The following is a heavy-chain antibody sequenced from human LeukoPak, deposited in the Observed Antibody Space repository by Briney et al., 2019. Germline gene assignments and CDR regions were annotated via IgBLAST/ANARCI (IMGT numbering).Heavy chain of an antibody. D-gene: IGHD6-13*01. J-gene: IGHJ4*02. CDR3: ARDPGSSSFDY. Sequence: GGSLRPSWVASEFTSITFWISWVRQAPGKGLEFVANIDQDGSVRNYVDSVKGRFIISRDNAKNSLYLQMDSLRAEDTAVYFCARDPGSSSFDYWGLGTPVTVSS. CDR1: EFTSITFW. CDR2: IDQDGSVR. V-gene: IGHV3-7*01.